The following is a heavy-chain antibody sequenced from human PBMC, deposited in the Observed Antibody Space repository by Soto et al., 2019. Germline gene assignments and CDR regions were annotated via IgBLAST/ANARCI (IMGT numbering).Heavy chain of an antibody. CDR2: INHSGST. CDR3: ASYELLTVYFPQYLFDY. CDR1: GGSFSGYY. J-gene: IGHJ4*02. V-gene: IGHV4-34*01. D-gene: IGHD3-9*01. Sequence: SETLSLTCAVYGGSFSGYYWSWIRQPPGKGLEWIGEINHSGSTNYNPSLKSRVTISLDTSKNQFSLTLSSVTAADTAVYYCASYELLTVYFPQYLFDYWGQGTLVTVSS.